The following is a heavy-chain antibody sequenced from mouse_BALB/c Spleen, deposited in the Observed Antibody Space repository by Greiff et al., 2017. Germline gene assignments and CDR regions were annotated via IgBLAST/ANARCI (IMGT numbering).Heavy chain of an antibody. V-gene: IGHV1-9*01. Sequence: QVQLQQPGAELVKPGASVKLSCKASGYTFTSYWMHWVKQRPGQGLEWIGEILPGSGSTNYNEKFKGKATFTADTSSNTAYMQLSSLTSEDSAVYYCARNGNYFYAMDYWGQGTSVTVSS. CDR1: GYTFTSYW. CDR2: ILPGSGST. D-gene: IGHD2-1*01. J-gene: IGHJ4*01. CDR3: ARNGNYFYAMDY.